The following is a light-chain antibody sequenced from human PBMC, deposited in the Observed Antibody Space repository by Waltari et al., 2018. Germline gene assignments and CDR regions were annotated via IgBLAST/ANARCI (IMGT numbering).Light chain of an antibody. CDR1: QSISSY. CDR2: AAS. V-gene: IGKV1-39*01. J-gene: IGKJ2*01. Sequence: DIQMTQSPSSLSASVGDRVPITCRASQSISSYLNWYQQKPGKAPNLLIYAASSLQSGVPSRFSGSGSGTDFTLSISSLQPEDFATYYCQHSDSAPYTFGRGTKLEIK. CDR3: QHSDSAPYT.